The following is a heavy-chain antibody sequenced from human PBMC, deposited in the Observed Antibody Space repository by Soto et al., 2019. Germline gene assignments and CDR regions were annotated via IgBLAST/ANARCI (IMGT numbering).Heavy chain of an antibody. Sequence: QVQLVQSGAEVKKPGSSVKVSCKASGGTFSSDSISWVRQAPGQGLEWMGGIIPIFGTANYAQKFQGRVTITQNESTSTDYMELSSLSSEDPAVYYCARGGPFDPWGQGTLVTVSS. CDR1: GGTFSSDS. J-gene: IGHJ5*02. V-gene: IGHV1-69*01. CDR3: ARGGPFDP. CDR2: IIPIFGTA. D-gene: IGHD5-12*01.